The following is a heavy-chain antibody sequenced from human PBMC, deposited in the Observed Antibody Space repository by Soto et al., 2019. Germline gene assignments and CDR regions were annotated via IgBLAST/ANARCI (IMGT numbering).Heavy chain of an antibody. V-gene: IGHV3-21*01. CDR1: GFTFSSYS. CDR2: ISSSSSYI. CDR3: ARDPASITGATGPADY. J-gene: IGHJ4*02. D-gene: IGHD1-20*01. Sequence: GGSLRLSCAASGFTFSSYSMNWVRQAPGKGLEWVSSISSSSSYIYYADSVKGRFTISRDNAKNSLYLQMNSLRAEDTAVYYCARDPASITGATGPADYWGQGTLVTVSS.